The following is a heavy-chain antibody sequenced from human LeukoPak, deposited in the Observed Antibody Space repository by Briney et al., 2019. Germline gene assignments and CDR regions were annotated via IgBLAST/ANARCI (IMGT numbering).Heavy chain of an antibody. CDR1: GFTFDDYG. V-gene: IGHV3-20*04. CDR3: ARAWDCSSTSCSFDY. CDR2: INWNGGST. Sequence: PGGSLRLSCAASGFTFDDYGMSWVRQAPGKGLEWASGINWNGGSTGYADSVKGRFTISRDNAKNSLYLQMNSLRAEDTALYYCARAWDCSSTSCSFDYWGQGTRVTVSS. D-gene: IGHD2-2*01. J-gene: IGHJ4*02.